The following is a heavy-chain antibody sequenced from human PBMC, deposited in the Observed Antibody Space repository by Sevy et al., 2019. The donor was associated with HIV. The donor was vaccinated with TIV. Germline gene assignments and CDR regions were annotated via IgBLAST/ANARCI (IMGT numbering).Heavy chain of an antibody. CDR3: TSGPRGGGAFDL. CDR1: GFTFGDYA. Sequence: GGSLRLSCTASGFTFGDYAMSWFRQAPGKGLEWVGLFRSKGYGGTREYAESVKGTFNKSRDDSKSIANLQMNSLKTVDTAAYYCTSGPRGGGAFDLWGQGTMVTVSS. J-gene: IGHJ3*01. D-gene: IGHD3-16*01. CDR2: FRSKGYGGTR. V-gene: IGHV3-49*03.